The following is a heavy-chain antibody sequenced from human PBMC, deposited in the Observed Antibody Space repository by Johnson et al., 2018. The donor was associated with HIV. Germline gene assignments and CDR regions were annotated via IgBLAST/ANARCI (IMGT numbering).Heavy chain of an antibody. D-gene: IGHD1-26*01. CDR2: IKQDGSEK. CDR1: GFTFGSYW. V-gene: IGHV3-7*04. Sequence: VQLVESGGGLVQPGGSLRLSCAASGFTFGSYWMNWVRQAPGKGLEWVANIKQDGSEKFYVDSVKGRFTISRDNSKNTLYLQMNSLRAEDTAVYYCARGWELQVLDIWGQGTMVTVSS. J-gene: IGHJ3*02. CDR3: ARGWELQVLDI.